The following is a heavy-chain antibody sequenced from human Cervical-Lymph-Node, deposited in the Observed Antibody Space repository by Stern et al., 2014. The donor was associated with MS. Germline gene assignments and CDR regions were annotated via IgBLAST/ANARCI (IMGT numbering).Heavy chain of an antibody. CDR3: ARDSPSWGWCFDY. CDR1: GFTFSDYY. Sequence: VQLVESGGGLVKPGGSLRLSCAASGFTFSDYYMSWIRQAQGKGLEWVSYISSRGSTLYTADSGKGRLTISRDNAKNSLYLQMNSLRAEDTAVYYCARDSPSWGWCFDYWGQGTLVTVSS. J-gene: IGHJ4*02. D-gene: IGHD6-19*01. V-gene: IGHV3-11*01. CDR2: ISSRGSTL.